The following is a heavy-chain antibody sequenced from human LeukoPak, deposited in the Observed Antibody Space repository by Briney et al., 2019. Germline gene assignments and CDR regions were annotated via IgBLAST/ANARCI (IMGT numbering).Heavy chain of an antibody. CDR3: AREGTNAFDI. CDR2: IKEDGSER. V-gene: IGHV3-7*03. Sequence: PGGSLRLSCEGSAFIFSGHWMNWVRQTPGKGLEWVASIKEDGSERQYVDSVKGRFSISRDNTKGSLFLQLNSLRAEDTAVYYCAREGTNAFDIWGQGTMVTVSS. CDR1: AFIFSGHW. J-gene: IGHJ3*02.